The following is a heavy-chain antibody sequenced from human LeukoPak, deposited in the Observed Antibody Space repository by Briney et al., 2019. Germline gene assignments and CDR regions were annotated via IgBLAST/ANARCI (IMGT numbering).Heavy chain of an antibody. V-gene: IGHV3-15*07. CDR1: GLTVSDVW. CDR2: IKSKMAGGTA. CDR3: AWGGAQHYES. Sequence: GGSLRLSCAVSGLTVSDVWMNWVRQSAGRGLEWVGRIKSKMAGGTADYAAPVKGRFTVSRDDSRNTVDLQMNGLTVEDTALYYCAWGGAQHYESWGQGTLVTVSS. D-gene: IGHD3-16*01. J-gene: IGHJ4*02.